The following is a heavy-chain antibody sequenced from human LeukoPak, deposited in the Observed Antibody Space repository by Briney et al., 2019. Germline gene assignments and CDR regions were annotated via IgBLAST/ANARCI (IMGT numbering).Heavy chain of an antibody. D-gene: IGHD6-19*01. CDR2: IKSKSDGGTT. V-gene: IGHV3-15*01. Sequence: KSGGSLRLSCAASGFTFSNAWMTWFRRAPGKGLEWVGRIKSKSDGGTTDYAAPVKGRFSISRDDSKNMLYLQMNSLRTEDTAVYYCATEGLSSGWYVYYYGMDVWGQGTTVTVSS. CDR1: GFTFSNAW. J-gene: IGHJ6*02. CDR3: ATEGLSSGWYVYYYGMDV.